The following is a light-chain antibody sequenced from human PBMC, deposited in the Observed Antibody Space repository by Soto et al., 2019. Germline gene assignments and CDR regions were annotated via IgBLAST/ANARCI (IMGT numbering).Light chain of an antibody. CDR3: NSYTSISTWV. CDR2: DDS. J-gene: IGLJ3*02. CDR1: SSDIGNYNY. V-gene: IGLV2-14*03. Sequence: QSVLTQPASVSGSPGQSITISCTGTSSDIGNYNYVSWFQQHPGKAPKVIIYDDSNRPSGISDRFSGSKSGNTASLTISGLQAEDEADYYCNSYTSISTWVFGGGTKVTVL.